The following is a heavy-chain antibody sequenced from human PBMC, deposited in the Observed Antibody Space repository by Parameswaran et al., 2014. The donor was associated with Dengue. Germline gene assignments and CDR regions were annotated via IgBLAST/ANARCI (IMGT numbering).Heavy chain of an antibody. V-gene: IGHV5-51*01. J-gene: IGHJ6*02. CDR2: IYPGDSDT. Sequence: VRQMPGKGLEWMGIIYPGDSDTRYSPSFQGQVTISADKSISTAYLQWSSLKASDTAMYYCARHNDLGYDFWSGYYPPYYYYGMDVWGQGTTVTVSS. CDR3: ARHNDLGYDFWSGYYPPYYYYGMDV. D-gene: IGHD3-3*01.